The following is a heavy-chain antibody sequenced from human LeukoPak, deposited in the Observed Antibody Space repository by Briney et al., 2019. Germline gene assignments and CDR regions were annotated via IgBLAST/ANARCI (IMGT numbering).Heavy chain of an antibody. Sequence: GGSLRLSCTVSGFTVSTNSMSWVRQAPGKGLEWVSFIYSDNTHYSDSVKGRFTISRDSSKNTLYLQMNSLRAEDTAAYYCARRAGAYSHPYDYWGQGTLVTVSS. CDR1: GFTVSTNS. CDR3: ARRAGAYSHPYDY. J-gene: IGHJ4*02. D-gene: IGHD4/OR15-4a*01. V-gene: IGHV3-53*01. CDR2: IYSDNT.